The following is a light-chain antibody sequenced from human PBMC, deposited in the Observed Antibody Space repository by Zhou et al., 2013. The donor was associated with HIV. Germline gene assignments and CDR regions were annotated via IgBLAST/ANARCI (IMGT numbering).Light chain of an antibody. CDR1: QSISHW. J-gene: IGKJ1*01. Sequence: DIQMTQSPSILSASVGDRVTITCRASQSISHWLAWYQQKPGKVPKLLIYKASSLESGVPSRFSGSGSGTDFTLTISSLQPGDFATYYCHQFDSFPWTFGQGTKVEIK. V-gene: IGKV1-5*03. CDR2: KAS. CDR3: HQFDSFPWT.